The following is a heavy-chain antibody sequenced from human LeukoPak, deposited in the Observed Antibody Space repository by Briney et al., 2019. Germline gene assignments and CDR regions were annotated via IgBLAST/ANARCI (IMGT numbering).Heavy chain of an antibody. V-gene: IGHV1-46*01. D-gene: IGHD7-27*01. CDR1: GYTFTSYY. CDR3: ARDGRLGIRPFDY. CDR2: INPSGGST. J-gene: IGHJ4*02. Sequence: ASVKVSCKASGYTFTSYYMHWVRQAPGQGLEWMGLINPSGGSTSYAQKFQGRVSMTRDTSTSTVYMELSSLRSEDTAVYYCARDGRLGIRPFDYWGQGTLVTVSS.